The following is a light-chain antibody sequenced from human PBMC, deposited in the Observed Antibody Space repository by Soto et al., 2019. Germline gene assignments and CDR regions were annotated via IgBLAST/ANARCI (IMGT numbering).Light chain of an antibody. V-gene: IGKV1-39*01. J-gene: IGKJ1*01. Sequence: DIQMAQSPPSLSASVGDRVTISCRASQNISTYLSWYQQKPGKAPKLLIYTTSNLQDGVPSRFSGGGSGTDFTLTITSLQPEDFRTYYCQQAYSTPRTFGQGTKVDIK. CDR1: QNISTY. CDR2: TTS. CDR3: QQAYSTPRT.